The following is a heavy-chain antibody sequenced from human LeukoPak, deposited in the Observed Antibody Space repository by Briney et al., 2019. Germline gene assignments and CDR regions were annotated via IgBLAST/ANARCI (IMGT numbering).Heavy chain of an antibody. CDR3: ARAVAGATEDSRSAFDY. J-gene: IGHJ4*02. Sequence: SETLSLTCAVYGGSFSGYYWNWIRQPPGKGLEWIGEINHSGSTNYNPSLKSRVTISVDTSKNQFSLKLSSVTAADTAVYYCARAVAGATEDSRSAFDYWGQGTLVTVSS. D-gene: IGHD1-26*01. CDR2: INHSGST. V-gene: IGHV4-34*01. CDR1: GGSFSGYY.